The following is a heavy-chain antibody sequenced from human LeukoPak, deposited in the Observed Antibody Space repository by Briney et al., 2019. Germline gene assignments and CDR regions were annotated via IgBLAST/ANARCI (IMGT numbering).Heavy chain of an antibody. CDR3: ARDPSIVVAPTPLLRRWFDP. V-gene: IGHV1-69*04. D-gene: IGHD3-22*01. CDR1: GGTFSSYA. CDR2: IIPILGIA. Sequence: SVKVSCKASGGTFSSYAISWVRQAPGQGLEWMGRIIPILGIANYAQKFQGRVTITADKSTSTAYMELSSLRSEDTAVYYCARDPSIVVAPTPLLRRWFDPWGQGTLVTVSS. J-gene: IGHJ5*02.